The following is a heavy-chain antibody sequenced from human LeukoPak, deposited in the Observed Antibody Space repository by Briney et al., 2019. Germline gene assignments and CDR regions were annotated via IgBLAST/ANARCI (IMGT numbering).Heavy chain of an antibody. J-gene: IGHJ4*02. CDR3: ARDLVRGYSYGVFDY. CDR1: GYSISSGYY. CDR2: IYHSGSN. D-gene: IGHD5-18*01. Sequence: SETLSLTCAVSGYSISSGYYWGWVRPPPGKGLEWIGSIYHSGSNYYNPSLKSRVTISVDTSKNQFSLKLSSVTAADTAVYYCARDLVRGYSYGVFDYWGQGTLVTVSS. V-gene: IGHV4-38-2*01.